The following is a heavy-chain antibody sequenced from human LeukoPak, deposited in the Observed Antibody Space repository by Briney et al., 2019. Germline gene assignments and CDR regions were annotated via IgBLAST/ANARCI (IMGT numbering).Heavy chain of an antibody. Sequence: ASVKVSCKASGYTSTSYGISWVRQAPGQGLEWMGWISAYNGNTNYAQKLQGRVTMTTDTSTSTAYMELRSLRSDDTAVYYCARDRRSDSPDYYYYYYMDVWGKGTTVTVSS. CDR3: ARDRRSDSPDYYYYYYMDV. V-gene: IGHV1-18*01. J-gene: IGHJ6*03. CDR1: GYTSTSYG. CDR2: ISAYNGNT. D-gene: IGHD2-21*02.